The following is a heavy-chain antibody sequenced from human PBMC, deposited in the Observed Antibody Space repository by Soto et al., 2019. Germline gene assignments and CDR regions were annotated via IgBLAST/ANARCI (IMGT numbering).Heavy chain of an antibody. V-gene: IGHV1-3*01. CDR3: ARQFPSIAVFDY. CDR1: GYTFTSYA. J-gene: IGHJ4*02. CDR2: INAGNGNT. D-gene: IGHD6-19*01. Sequence: GASVKVSCKASGYTFTSYAMHWVRQAPGQRLEWMGWINAGNGNTKYSQKFQGRVTITRDTSASTAYMELSSLRSEDTAVYYCARQFPSIAVFDYWGQGTLVTVSS.